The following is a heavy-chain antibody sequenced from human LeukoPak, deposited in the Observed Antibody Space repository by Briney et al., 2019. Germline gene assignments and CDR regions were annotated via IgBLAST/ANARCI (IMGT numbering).Heavy chain of an antibody. D-gene: IGHD6-6*01. CDR1: GGSISSYY. J-gene: IGHJ4*02. CDR2: LYLDGTT. V-gene: IGHV4-38-2*02. Sequence: SETLSLTCTVSGGSISSYYWVWIRQPPGKGLEWIVTLYLDGTTYYNPSLKSRITISLDTSENQFSLKLTSVTAADTAVYYCARAFSYGSSPIDYWGQGTLVTVSS. CDR3: ARAFSYGSSPIDY.